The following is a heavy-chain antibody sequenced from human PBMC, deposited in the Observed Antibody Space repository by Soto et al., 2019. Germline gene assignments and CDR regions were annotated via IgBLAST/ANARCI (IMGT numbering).Heavy chain of an antibody. V-gene: IGHV1-3*01. D-gene: IGHD5-18*01. Sequence: ASVKVSCKASGYTFTSYAMHWVRQAPGQRLEWMGWINAGNGNTKYSQKFQGRVTITRDTSASTAYMELSSLRSEDTAAYYCARDVDTAYYYYGMDVWGQGTTVTVSS. CDR3: ARDVDTAYYYYGMDV. CDR1: GYTFTSYA. J-gene: IGHJ6*02. CDR2: INAGNGNT.